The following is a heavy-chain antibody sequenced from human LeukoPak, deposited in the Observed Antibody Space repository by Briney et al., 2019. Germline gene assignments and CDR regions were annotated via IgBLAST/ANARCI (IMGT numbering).Heavy chain of an antibody. CDR1: GGTFSSYA. Sequence: SVKVSCKASGGTFSSYAISWVRQVPGQGLEWMGGIIPIFGTANYVQRFQGRVTITADESTSTAYVELSSLRSEDTAVYYCANTIRGDYVWGSYRYGVLDYWGQGTLDTVSS. V-gene: IGHV1-69*13. CDR2: IIPIFGTA. CDR3: ANTIRGDYVWGSYRYGVLDY. J-gene: IGHJ4*02. D-gene: IGHD3-16*02.